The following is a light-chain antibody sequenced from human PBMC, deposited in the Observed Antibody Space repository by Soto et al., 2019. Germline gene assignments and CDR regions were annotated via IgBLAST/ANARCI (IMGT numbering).Light chain of an antibody. CDR1: QSVLYSSNNKNY. Sequence: DIVMTQSPDSLAVSLGERATINCKSSQSVLYSSNNKNYLAWYQQRPGQPPKLLIYWASTRQSGVPDQFSSSGSGTDFTLTISSLQAEDVAVYYCHKYSSTPLTFGPGTKVDIQ. CDR2: WAS. J-gene: IGKJ3*01. CDR3: HKYSSTPLT. V-gene: IGKV4-1*01.